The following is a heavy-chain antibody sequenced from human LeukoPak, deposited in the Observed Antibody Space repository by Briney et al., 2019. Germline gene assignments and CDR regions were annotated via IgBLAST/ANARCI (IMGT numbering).Heavy chain of an antibody. CDR2: IIPILGIA. CDR3: ARAPPTEAAFDY. D-gene: IGHD6-19*01. CDR1: GGTFSSYA. V-gene: IGHV1-69*04. Sequence: ASVTVSCKASGGTFSSYAISWVRQAPGQGLEWMGRIIPILGIANYAQKFQGRVTITADKSTSTAYMELSSLRSEDTAVYYCARAPPTEAAFDYWGQGTLVTVSS. J-gene: IGHJ4*02.